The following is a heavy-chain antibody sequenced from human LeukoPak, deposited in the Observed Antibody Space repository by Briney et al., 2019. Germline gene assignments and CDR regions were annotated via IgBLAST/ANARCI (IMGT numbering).Heavy chain of an antibody. CDR3: ARGDTGDFAWFDP. Sequence: PSQTLSLTCAVSGDSISSGGYYWSWIRQHPGKGLEWIGYIYYSGSTYYNPSLKSRVTISVDTSKNQFSLKLSSVTAADTAVYYCARGDTGDFAWFDPWGQGTLVTVSS. CDR2: IYYSGST. V-gene: IGHV4-31*11. CDR1: GDSISSGGYY. J-gene: IGHJ5*02. D-gene: IGHD7-27*01.